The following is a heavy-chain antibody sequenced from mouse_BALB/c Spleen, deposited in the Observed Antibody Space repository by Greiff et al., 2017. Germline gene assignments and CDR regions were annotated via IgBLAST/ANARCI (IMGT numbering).Heavy chain of an antibody. V-gene: IGHV14-1*02. CDR1: GFNIKDYY. CDR2: IDPENGNT. J-gene: IGHJ3*01. Sequence: EVMLVESGAELVRPGALVKLSCKASGFNIKDYYMHWVKQRPEQGLEWIGWIDPENGNTIYDPKFQGKASITADTSSNTAYLQLSSLTSEDTAVYYCARDSLAYWGQGTLVTVSA. CDR3: ARDSLAY.